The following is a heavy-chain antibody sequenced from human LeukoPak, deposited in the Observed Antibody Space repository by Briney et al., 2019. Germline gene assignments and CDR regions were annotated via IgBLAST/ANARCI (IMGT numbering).Heavy chain of an antibody. Sequence: GASVKVSCKVSGYTLTELSMHWVRQAPGQGLEWMGIINPSGGSTSYAQKFQGRVTMTRDTSTSTVYMELSSLRSEDTAVYYCARLNPPISITMIVVSGAFDIWGQGTMVTVSS. J-gene: IGHJ3*02. D-gene: IGHD3-22*01. V-gene: IGHV1-46*01. CDR3: ARLNPPISITMIVVSGAFDI. CDR1: GYTLTELS. CDR2: INPSGGST.